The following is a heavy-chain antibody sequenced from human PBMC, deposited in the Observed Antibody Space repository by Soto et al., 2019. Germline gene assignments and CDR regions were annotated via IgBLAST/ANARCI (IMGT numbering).Heavy chain of an antibody. V-gene: IGHV3-30*18. CDR2: ISNDGSDK. Sequence: QVQLVESGGGVVQPGRSLRLSCAASGFTFNNYGMHWPRQAPGKGLARVAAISNDGSDKYYADSGEGRLTISRDNSKNTVFLQMSSLRGEDTAVYYCAKDQARAASHGIDWGQGTMVTVSS. D-gene: IGHD6-13*01. CDR1: GFTFNNYG. J-gene: IGHJ3*01. CDR3: AKDQARAASHGID.